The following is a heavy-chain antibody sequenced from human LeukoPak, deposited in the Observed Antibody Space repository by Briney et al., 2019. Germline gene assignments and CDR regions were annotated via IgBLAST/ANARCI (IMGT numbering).Heavy chain of an antibody. CDR2: ISVYNDNA. CDR1: GYSFTSFG. CDR3: ARDPGYCRTTTCPNWFDP. Sequence: ASVKVSCKASGYSFTSFGFTWVRQAPGQGLEWMGWISVYNDNAKYSQNFQGRVTLTTDVYTSTASMELRSLRVDDTAGYYCARDPGYCRTTTCPNWFDPWGQGTLVTVSS. V-gene: IGHV1-18*01. J-gene: IGHJ5*02. D-gene: IGHD2-2*03.